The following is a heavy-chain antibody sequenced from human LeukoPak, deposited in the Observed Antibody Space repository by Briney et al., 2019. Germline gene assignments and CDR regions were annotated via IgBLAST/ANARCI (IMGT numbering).Heavy chain of an antibody. Sequence: GWSLRLSCAASGFTFRTYGMYWVRQAPGKGLEWVAMIWNDGGKKNHADSVKGRFTISRDNSKDTLFLQMNSLRPEDTAVYYCAKGEFWTGQAEYFQHWGRGTLVTVSS. CDR1: GFTFRTYG. J-gene: IGHJ1*01. V-gene: IGHV3-33*03. D-gene: IGHD3/OR15-3a*01. CDR3: AKGEFWTGQAEYFQH. CDR2: IWNDGGKK.